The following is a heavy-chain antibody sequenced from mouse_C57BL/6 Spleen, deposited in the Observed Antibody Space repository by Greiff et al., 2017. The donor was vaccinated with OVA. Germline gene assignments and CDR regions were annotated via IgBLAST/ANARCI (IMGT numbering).Heavy chain of an antibody. D-gene: IGHD3-1*01. V-gene: IGHV1-52*01. CDR3: ARSTTALDY. J-gene: IGHJ2*01. CDR1: GYTFTSYW. CDR2: IDPSDSET. Sequence: VQLQQPGAELVRPGSSVKLSCKASGYTFTSYWMHWVKQRPIQGLEWIGNIDPSDSETHYNQKFKDKATVTVDKSSSTAYMQLSSLTSEDSAVYYCARSTTALDYWGQGTTLTVSS.